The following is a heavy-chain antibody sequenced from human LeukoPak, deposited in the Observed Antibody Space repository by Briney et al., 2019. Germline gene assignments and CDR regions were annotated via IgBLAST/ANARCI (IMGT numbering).Heavy chain of an antibody. CDR2: ISSSSSYT. Sequence: KPGGSLRLSCAVSGFTFSDYYMIWIRQAPGKGLEWVSYISSSSSYTNYADSVKGRFTISRDNAKNSLYLQINSLIAEDTAVYYCARDMSTYGSGRSHFDYWGQGTLVTVSS. D-gene: IGHD3-10*01. V-gene: IGHV3-11*06. CDR3: ARDMSTYGSGRSHFDY. CDR1: GFTFSDYY. J-gene: IGHJ4*02.